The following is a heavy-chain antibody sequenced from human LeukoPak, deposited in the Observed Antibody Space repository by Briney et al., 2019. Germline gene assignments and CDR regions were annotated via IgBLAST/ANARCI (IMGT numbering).Heavy chain of an antibody. J-gene: IGHJ5*02. V-gene: IGHV3-30*02. D-gene: IGHD1-26*01. CDR2: IRYDGSNK. CDR3: ARLVGATGPGWKRFDP. CDR1: GFTFSSYG. Sequence: GGSLRLSCAASGFTFSSYGMHWVRQAPGKGLEWVAFIRYDGSNKYYADSVKGRFTISRDNSKNTLYLQMNSLRAEDTAVYYCARLVGATGPGWKRFDPWGQGALVTVSS.